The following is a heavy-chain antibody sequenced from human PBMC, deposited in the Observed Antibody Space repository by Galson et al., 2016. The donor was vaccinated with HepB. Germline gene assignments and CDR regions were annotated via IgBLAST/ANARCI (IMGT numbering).Heavy chain of an antibody. V-gene: IGHV2-5*05. Sequence: PALVKPTQTLTLTCNLSGKSLSSTGVAVGWIRQSPGRALEWLAVIYWDDDTRYAPFLYSKLTVTRDTSTSQVVLSLINVGPADTAPYSGALLGDDYGSRGFFAYGGPGTRVTVSS. CDR3: ALLGDDYGSRGFFAY. J-gene: IGHJ4*02. D-gene: IGHD3-16*01. CDR1: GKSLSSTGVA. CDR2: IYWDDDT.